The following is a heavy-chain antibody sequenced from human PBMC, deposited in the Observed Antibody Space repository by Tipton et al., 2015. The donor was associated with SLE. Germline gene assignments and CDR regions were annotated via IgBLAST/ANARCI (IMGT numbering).Heavy chain of an antibody. D-gene: IGHD3-22*01. Sequence: SLRLSCAASGFTFDDYAMHWVRQAPGKGLEWVSGISWNSGSIGYADSVKGRFTISRDNAKNSLYLQMNSLRAEDTAVYYCARDRPYDSSGYYRNAFDIWGQGTMVTVSS. CDR1: GFTFDDYA. J-gene: IGHJ3*02. CDR2: ISWNSGSI. CDR3: ARDRPYDSSGYYRNAFDI. V-gene: IGHV3-9*01.